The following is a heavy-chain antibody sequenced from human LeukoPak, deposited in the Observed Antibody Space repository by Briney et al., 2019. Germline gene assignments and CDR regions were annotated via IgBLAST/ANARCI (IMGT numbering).Heavy chain of an antibody. CDR2: IYYSGST. CDR3: ARGRTYYYDSSGFDY. J-gene: IGHJ4*02. V-gene: IGHV4-59*01. CDR1: GGSISSYY. Sequence: SETLSLTCTVSGGSISSYYWSWIRQPPGKGLEWIGYIYYSGSTNYNPSLKSRVTISVDTSKNQFSLKLSSVTAADTAVYYCARGRTYYYDSSGFDYWGQGTLVTVPS. D-gene: IGHD3-22*01.